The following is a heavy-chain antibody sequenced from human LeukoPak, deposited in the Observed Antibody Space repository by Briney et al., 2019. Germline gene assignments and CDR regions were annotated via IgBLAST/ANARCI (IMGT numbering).Heavy chain of an antibody. V-gene: IGHV4-4*07. CDR1: GVSISSYY. CDR2: YHTSGST. Sequence: SETLSLTCTVSGVSISSYYWNWIRQPAGKGLEWIGRYHTSGSTNYNPSLKSRVTMSADTSKMQFSLRLTPVTAADTAVYYCAREIASSDYYFDSWGQGTLVTVSS. D-gene: IGHD6-6*01. J-gene: IGHJ4*02. CDR3: AREIASSDYYFDS.